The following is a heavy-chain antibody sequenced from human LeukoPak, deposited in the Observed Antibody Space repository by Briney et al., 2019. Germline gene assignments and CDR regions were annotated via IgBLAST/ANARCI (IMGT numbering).Heavy chain of an antibody. V-gene: IGHV4-4*07. CDR3: AREYSGSSRAFDY. J-gene: IGHJ4*02. CDR2: IYTSGST. D-gene: IGHD1-26*01. Sequence: SETLSLTCTVSGGSLSSYYWSWIRQPAGKGLEWSGRIYTSGSTNYNPSLKSRVTMSLDTSKNQFSLKLSSVTAADTAVYYCAREYSGSSRAFDYWGQGTLVTVSS. CDR1: GGSLSSYY.